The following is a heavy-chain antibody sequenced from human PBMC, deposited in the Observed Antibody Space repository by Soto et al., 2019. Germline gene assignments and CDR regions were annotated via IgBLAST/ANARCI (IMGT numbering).Heavy chain of an antibody. D-gene: IGHD3-10*01. Sequence: SETLSLTCTVSGGSISNYYWSWIRQSPGNGLEGIGFIYYSGTTNYNPSLKSRVTISVDTSKNQLSLKLRSVTAEHTAVYYCARHSYYYGSTYGCWLAPWGQGTLVTVS. CDR2: IYYSGTT. J-gene: IGHJ5*02. CDR1: GGSISNYY. V-gene: IGHV4-59*08. CDR3: ARHSYYYGSTYGCWLAP.